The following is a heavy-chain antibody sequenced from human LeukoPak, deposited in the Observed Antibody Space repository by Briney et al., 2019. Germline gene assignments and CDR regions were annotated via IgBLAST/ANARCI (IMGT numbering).Heavy chain of an antibody. Sequence: PGGSLRLSCAASGFTFSSYSMNWVRQAPGKGLEWVSSISSSSSYIYYADSVKGRFTISRDNAKNSLYLQMNSLRAEDTAVYYCARELNIVATITSDYWGQETLVTVSS. CDR3: ARELNIVATITSDY. CDR2: ISSSSSYI. J-gene: IGHJ4*02. V-gene: IGHV3-21*01. CDR1: GFTFSSYS. D-gene: IGHD5-12*01.